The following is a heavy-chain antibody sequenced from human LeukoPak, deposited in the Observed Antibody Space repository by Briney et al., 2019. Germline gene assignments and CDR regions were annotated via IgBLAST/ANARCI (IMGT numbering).Heavy chain of an antibody. CDR2: IYSGGST. CDR1: GFIFSSNS. J-gene: IGHJ4*02. Sequence: GGSLRLSCAASGFIFSSNSMNWVRQAPGKGLEWVSLIYSGGSTYYADSVKGRFTISRDNSKNTLYLQMNSLRAEDTAVYYCARDWEDYYGSGRFDYWGQGTLVTVSS. D-gene: IGHD3-10*01. CDR3: ARDWEDYYGSGRFDY. V-gene: IGHV3-66*01.